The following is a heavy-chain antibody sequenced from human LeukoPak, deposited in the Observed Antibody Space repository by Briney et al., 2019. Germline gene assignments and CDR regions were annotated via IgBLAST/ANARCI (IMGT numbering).Heavy chain of an antibody. CDR2: TSGSSSHT. CDR3: VRDHTMGPFFYEF. CDR1: GFSFSDYY. J-gene: IGHJ4*02. D-gene: IGHD2/OR15-2a*01. Sequence: GGSLRFSCAASGFSFSDYYVSWIRQAPGKGLEWVSYTSGSSSHTNHADSVKGRFTISRDNAKNSLYLQMNSLRAEDTAVYYCVRDHTMGPFFYEFWGQGVLVTVSS. V-gene: IGHV3-11*06.